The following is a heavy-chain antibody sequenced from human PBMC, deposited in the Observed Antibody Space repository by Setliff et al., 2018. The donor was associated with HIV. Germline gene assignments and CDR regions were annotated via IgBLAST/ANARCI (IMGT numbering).Heavy chain of an antibody. CDR3: ATDSGVVPPRTLDI. J-gene: IGHJ3*02. D-gene: IGHD3-16*01. V-gene: IGHV1-69*10. CDR1: GYTFSSYP. CDR2: VTPALYLT. Sequence: ASVKVSCKISGYTFSSYPISWVRQAPGQGLEWMGGVTPALYLTTHAEKFQSRVTFTTDDSTSSVYMELSSLRSDDTATYYCATDSGVVPPRTLDIWGQGTVVTVSS.